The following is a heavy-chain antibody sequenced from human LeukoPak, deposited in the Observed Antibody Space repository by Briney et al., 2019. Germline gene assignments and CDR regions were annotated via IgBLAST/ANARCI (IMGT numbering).Heavy chain of an antibody. J-gene: IGHJ4*02. Sequence: GGSLRLSCVVSGFSFSDYYMNWIRQAPGKGLEWLSYISGSSSHILYADSVKGRFTISRDNAKNSLYLQMNTPRAEDTAVYYCARFELDSGGYATNFDSWGQGTLVTVSS. CDR2: ISGSSSHI. CDR3: ARFELDSGGYATNFDS. V-gene: IGHV3-11*06. CDR1: GFSFSDYY. D-gene: IGHD3-22*01.